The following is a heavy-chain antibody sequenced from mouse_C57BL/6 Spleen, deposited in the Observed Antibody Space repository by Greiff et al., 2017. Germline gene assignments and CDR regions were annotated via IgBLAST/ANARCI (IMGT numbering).Heavy chain of an antibody. CDR1: GYTFTSYW. Sequence: QVQLKQPGAELVKPGASVKMSCKASGYTFTSYWITWVKQRPGQGLEWIGDIYPGSGSTNYNEKFKSKATLTVDTSSSTAYMQLSSLTSADSAVYYCARRNLAYYSNGMDDWGKGTSVTVSS. CDR2: IYPGSGST. V-gene: IGHV1-55*01. J-gene: IGHJ4*01. D-gene: IGHD2-5*01. CDR3: ARRNLAYYSNGMDD.